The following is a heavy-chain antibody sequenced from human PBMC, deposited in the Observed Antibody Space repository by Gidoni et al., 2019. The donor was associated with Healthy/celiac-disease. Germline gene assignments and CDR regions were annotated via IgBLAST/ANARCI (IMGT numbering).Heavy chain of an antibody. CDR2: INPSSGST. J-gene: IGHJ4*02. V-gene: IGHV1-46*01. CDR1: GYTFTSYY. D-gene: IGHD5-12*01. CDR3: ARARPGLATDSFDY. Sequence: QVQLVHSGAEAQKPGASVKVSCKTSGYTFTSYYMHWVRQAPGQGLEWMGIINPSSGSTSYAQKFQGIVTMTRDTSTSTVYMELSSLRSEDTAVYYCARARPGLATDSFDYWGQGTLVTVSS.